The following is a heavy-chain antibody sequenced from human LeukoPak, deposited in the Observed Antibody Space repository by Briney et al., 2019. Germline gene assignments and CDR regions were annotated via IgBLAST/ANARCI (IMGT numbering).Heavy chain of an antibody. CDR2: IYYSGST. Sequence: SETLSLTCAVSGGSISTYYWTWIRQPPGKGLEWMGYIYYSGSTNYNPSLKSRLTISVDTSKNQFSLKLNSVIAADTAVYYCARGARRDGYNFDYWGQGTLVTVSS. D-gene: IGHD5-24*01. J-gene: IGHJ4*02. CDR1: GGSISTYY. V-gene: IGHV4-59*01. CDR3: ARGARRDGYNFDY.